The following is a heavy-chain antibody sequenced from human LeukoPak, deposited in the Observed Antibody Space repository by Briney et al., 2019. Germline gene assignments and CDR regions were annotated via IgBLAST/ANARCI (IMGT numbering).Heavy chain of an antibody. Sequence: GGSLRLSCAASGFTFSSYSMNWVRQAPGKGLEWVSYISSSSSTIYYADSVKGRFTISRDNAKNSLYLQMNSLRAEDTALYYCAKDSRVVVISPGYFDLWGRGTLVTVSS. V-gene: IGHV3-48*04. CDR3: AKDSRVVVISPGYFDL. CDR1: GFTFSSYS. CDR2: ISSSSSTI. J-gene: IGHJ2*01. D-gene: IGHD3-22*01.